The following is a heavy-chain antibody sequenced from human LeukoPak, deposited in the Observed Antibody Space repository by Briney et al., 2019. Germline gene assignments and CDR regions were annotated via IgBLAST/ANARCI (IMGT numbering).Heavy chain of an antibody. CDR3: ARVSKSVQLDSLPLPDY. Sequence: PGGSLRLSCAASGFTFSSYAMHWVRQAPGKGLEWVAVISYDGSNKYYADSVKGRFTISRDNSKNTLYLQMNSLRAEDTAVYYCARVSKSVQLDSLPLPDYWGQGTLVTVSS. J-gene: IGHJ4*02. V-gene: IGHV3-30-3*01. CDR1: GFTFSSYA. D-gene: IGHD1-1*01. CDR2: ISYDGSNK.